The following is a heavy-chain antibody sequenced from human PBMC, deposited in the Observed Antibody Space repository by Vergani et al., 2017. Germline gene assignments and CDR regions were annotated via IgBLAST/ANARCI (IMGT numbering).Heavy chain of an antibody. CDR1: GGSFSDYY. V-gene: IGHV4-34*01. Sequence: QVQLQEWGAGLLKTSETLSLTCGVSGGSFSDYYWSWIRQAPGMGLEWIGEVNHGGSTNYNPSLKSRVSISVDTSKNQFSLQLTSVTAADSALYFCASIARAPTRGNPPPDYWGQGILVTVSS. CDR3: ASIARAPTRGNPPPDY. J-gene: IGHJ4*02. CDR2: VNHGGST. D-gene: IGHD3-16*02.